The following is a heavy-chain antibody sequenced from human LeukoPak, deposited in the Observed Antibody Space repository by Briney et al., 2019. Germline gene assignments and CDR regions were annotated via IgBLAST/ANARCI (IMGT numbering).Heavy chain of an antibody. CDR1: GFTFGEYA. CDR2: IRSKAYGGTT. J-gene: IGHJ4*02. Sequence: GGSLRLSCTASGFTFGEYAMSWVRQAPGKGLEWVGFIRSKAYGGTTQYAASVKGRFTISRDDSKNIAYLQLNSLKTEDTAVYYCARDHNSHYDLFDSWGQGTLVTVSS. CDR3: ARDHNSHYDLFDS. D-gene: IGHD5-12*01. V-gene: IGHV3-49*04.